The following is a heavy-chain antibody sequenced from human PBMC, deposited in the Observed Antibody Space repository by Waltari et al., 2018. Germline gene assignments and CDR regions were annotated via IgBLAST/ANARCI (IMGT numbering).Heavy chain of an antibody. CDR1: GFTFTSSA. J-gene: IGHJ6*02. V-gene: IGHV1-58*02. CDR2: IVVGSGNT. Sequence: QMQLVQSGPEVKKPGTSVKVSCKASGFTFTSSAMQWVRQARGQSLAWIGWIVVGSGNTNYAQKFQERVTITRDMSTSTAYMELSSLRSEDTAVYYCAADGWFGETDGEYYYYGMDVWGQGTTVTVSS. CDR3: AADGWFGETDGEYYYYGMDV. D-gene: IGHD3-10*01.